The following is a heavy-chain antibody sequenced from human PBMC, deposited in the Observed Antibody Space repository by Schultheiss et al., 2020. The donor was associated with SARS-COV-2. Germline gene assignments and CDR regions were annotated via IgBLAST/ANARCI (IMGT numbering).Heavy chain of an antibody. D-gene: IGHD3-10*01. CDR1: GFTFSDYY. CDR2: ISYDGSNK. Sequence: GESLKISCAASGFTFSDYYMSWVRQAPGKGLEWVALISYDGSNKYYADSVKGRFTISRDNSRNTLYLQMNSLKPEDTAVHYCARDVTLVQGLIDYYGMDVWGQGTTVTVAS. CDR3: ARDVTLVQGLIDYYGMDV. V-gene: IGHV3-30*03. J-gene: IGHJ6*02.